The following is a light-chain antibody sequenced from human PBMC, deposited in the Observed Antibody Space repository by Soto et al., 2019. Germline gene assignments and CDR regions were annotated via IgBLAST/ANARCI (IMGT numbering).Light chain of an antibody. CDR2: DVS. CDR1: SIDVGGYNY. J-gene: IGLJ2*01. CDR3: SSYTGSAALVI. Sequence: QSALTQPASVSGSLGQSITISCTGTSIDVGGYNYVSWYQQHPGQAPKLLIYDVSHRPTGISYRFSGSKSGNTAYLTISGLQAEDEADYYCSSYTGSAALVIFGGGTKVTVL. V-gene: IGLV2-14*03.